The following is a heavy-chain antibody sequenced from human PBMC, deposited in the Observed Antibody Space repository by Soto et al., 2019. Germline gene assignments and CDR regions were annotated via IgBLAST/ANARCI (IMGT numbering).Heavy chain of an antibody. CDR2: IYPGDSDT. CDR1: GYSFTRYW. V-gene: IGHV5-51*01. CDR3: ARHGSSGTFSYYYYYYGMDA. D-gene: IGHD3-10*01. Sequence: PGESLKISCKGSGYSFTRYWIGWVRQMPGKGLEWMGIIYPGDSDTRYSPSFQGQVTISADKSISTAYLQWSSLKASDTAVYYCARHGSSGTFSYYYYYYGMDAWGQGTSVTVSS. J-gene: IGHJ6*02.